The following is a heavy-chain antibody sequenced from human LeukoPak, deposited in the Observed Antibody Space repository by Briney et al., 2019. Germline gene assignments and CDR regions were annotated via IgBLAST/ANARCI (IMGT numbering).Heavy chain of an antibody. CDR2: INPNSGAT. V-gene: IGHV1-2*02. D-gene: IGHD2-2*01. CDR1: GYTFIGYY. J-gene: IGHJ4*02. Sequence: GASVEVSCKSSGYTFIGYYIHWVRQAPGQGLEWMGWINPNSGATKYAQKFQGRVSMTRDTSINTAYMDLTNLRSDDTAIFYCARVKKLMPEFEFWGQGTLVTVSS. CDR3: ARVKKLMPEFEF.